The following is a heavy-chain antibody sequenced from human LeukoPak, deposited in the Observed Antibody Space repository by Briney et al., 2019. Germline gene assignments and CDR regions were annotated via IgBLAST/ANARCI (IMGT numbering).Heavy chain of an antibody. CDR1: GGSISSSDYY. J-gene: IGHJ6*03. CDR3: ARDAGFMVRGSRRGYDDYYYFMDV. CDR2: IYYSGST. D-gene: IGHD3-10*01. Sequence: SETLSLTCTVSGGSISSSDYYWGWIRQPPGKGLEWIGSIYYSGSTYYNPSLKSRVTISVDTSKNQFSLKLSSVTAADTAVYYCARDAGFMVRGSRRGYDDYYYFMDVWGKGTTVTISS. V-gene: IGHV4-39*02.